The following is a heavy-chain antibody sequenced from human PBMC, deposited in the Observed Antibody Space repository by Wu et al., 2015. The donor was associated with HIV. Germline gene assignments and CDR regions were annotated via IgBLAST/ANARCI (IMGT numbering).Heavy chain of an antibody. CDR3: ARGRSDILTYDAFDI. CDR2: MNPNSGNT. D-gene: IGHD3-9*01. J-gene: IGHJ3*02. CDR1: GYTFTGYY. Sequence: QVQLVQSGAEVKKPGASVKVSCKASGYTFTGYYMHWVRQATGQGLEWMGWMNPNSGNTGYAQKFQGRVTMTRNTSISTAYMELSSLRSEDTAVYYCARGRSDILTYDAFDIWGQGTMVTVSS. V-gene: IGHV1-8*02.